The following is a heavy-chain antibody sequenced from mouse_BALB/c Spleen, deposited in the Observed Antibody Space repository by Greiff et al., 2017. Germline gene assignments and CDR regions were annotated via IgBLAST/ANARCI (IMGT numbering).Heavy chain of an antibody. Sequence: DLVKPGASVKLSCKASGYTFTSYWINWIKQRPGQGLEWIGRIAPGSGSTYYNEMFKGKATLTVDTSSSTAYIQLSSLSSEDSAVYFCARGTYWGQGNSVTVAS. CDR3: ARGTY. CDR2: IAPGSGST. D-gene: IGHD3-3*01. J-gene: IGHJ4*01. CDR1: GYTFTSYW. V-gene: IGHV1S41*01.